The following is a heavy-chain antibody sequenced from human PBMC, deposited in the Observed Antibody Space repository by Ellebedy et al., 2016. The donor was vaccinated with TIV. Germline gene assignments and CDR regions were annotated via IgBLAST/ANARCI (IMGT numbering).Heavy chain of an antibody. CDR2: IYHTGST. CDR3: AREGIWRNFYDSSGYFDY. D-gene: IGHD3-22*01. J-gene: IGHJ4*02. V-gene: IGHV4-39*07. Sequence: MPSETLSLTCTVSGGSIRNTNYYWGWIRQPPGKGLEWIGSIYHTGSTSYNPSLKSRVSMSVDTSRNQFSLKLTSVTAADTGVYYCAREGIWRNFYDSSGYFDYWGQGTVVTVSS. CDR1: GGSIRNTNYY.